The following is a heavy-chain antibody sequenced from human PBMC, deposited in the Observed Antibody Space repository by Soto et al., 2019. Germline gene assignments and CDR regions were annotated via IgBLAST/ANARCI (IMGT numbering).Heavy chain of an antibody. CDR1: GFTFSSYG. CDR3: AKDRDIVLVPAAISGYYGMDV. V-gene: IGHV3-30*18. CDR2: ISYDGSNK. Sequence: GGSLRLSCAASGFTFSSYGMHWVRQAPGKGLEWVAVISYDGSNKYYADSVKGRFTISRDNSKNTLYLQMNSLRAEDTAVYYCAKDRDIVLVPAAISGYYGMDVWGQGTTVTVSS. D-gene: IGHD2-2*02. J-gene: IGHJ6*02.